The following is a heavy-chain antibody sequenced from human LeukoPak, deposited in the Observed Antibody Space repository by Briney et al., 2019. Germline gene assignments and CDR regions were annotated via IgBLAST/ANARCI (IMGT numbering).Heavy chain of an antibody. V-gene: IGHV1-46*01. J-gene: IGHJ3*02. CDR1: GYTFTSYY. CDR2: INPSRGST. CDR3: ARGHCSSTSCYESDAFDI. D-gene: IGHD2-2*01. Sequence: ASVKVSCKASGYTFTSYYMHWVRQAPGQGLEWMGIINPSRGSTSYAQKFQGRVTMTRDTSTSTVYMELSSLRSEDTAVYYCARGHCSSTSCYESDAFDIWGQGTMVTVSS.